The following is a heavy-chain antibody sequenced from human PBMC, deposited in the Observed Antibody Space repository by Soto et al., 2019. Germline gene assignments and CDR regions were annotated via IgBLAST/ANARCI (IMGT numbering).Heavy chain of an antibody. J-gene: IGHJ6*02. V-gene: IGHV3-64*02. D-gene: IGHD6-6*01. CDR3: AREGYSSSVPYYYGMDV. CDR1: GFTFSNHW. Sequence: GGSLRLSCAASGFTFSNHWMHWVRQVPGKGPVYVSAIRSNGGSTNYADSVKGRFTISRDNSKNTLYLQMGSLRAEDMAVYYCAREGYSSSVPYYYGMDVWGQGTTVTVSS. CDR2: IRSNGGST.